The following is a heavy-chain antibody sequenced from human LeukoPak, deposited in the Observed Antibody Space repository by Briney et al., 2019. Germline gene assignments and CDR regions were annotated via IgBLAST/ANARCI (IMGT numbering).Heavy chain of an antibody. J-gene: IGHJ3*02. CDR3: ARDKFLGGDYFRAFDI. D-gene: IGHD4-17*01. CDR2: IYYSGGT. V-gene: IGHV4-59*11. CDR1: SGSIDSHY. Sequence: SSETLSLTCTVSSGSIDSHYWSWIRQPPGQGLEWIGYIYYSGGTDYNPSLKSRVTISLGTSKKQFSLKLRSVTAADTAVYYCARDKFLGGDYFRAFDIWGQGTMVTVSS.